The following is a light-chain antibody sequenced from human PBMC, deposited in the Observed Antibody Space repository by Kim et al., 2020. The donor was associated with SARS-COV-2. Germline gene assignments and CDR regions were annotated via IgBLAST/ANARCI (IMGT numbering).Light chain of an antibody. J-gene: IGLJ2*01. CDR3: QTWGTAIHV. V-gene: IGLV4-69*01. CDR1: NEHSSYA. CDR2: LSSDGSH. Sequence: QLALTQSPSASASLGASVKLTCTLSNEHSSYAVAWHQQQPEKGPRFLMKLSSDGSHTKGDGIPDRFSGSSSGADRHLTIASLQSEDEADYYCQTWGTAIHVFGGGTQLTVL.